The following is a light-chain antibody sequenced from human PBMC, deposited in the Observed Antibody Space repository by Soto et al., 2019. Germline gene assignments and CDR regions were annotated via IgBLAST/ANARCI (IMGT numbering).Light chain of an antibody. CDR3: SSYTSSSTLV. J-gene: IGLJ1*01. V-gene: IGLV2-14*01. Sequence: QSVLTQPASVSGSPGQSITISCTGTSGDVGAYNYVSWYQQHPGKAPKLMIYEVSHRPSGVSNRFSGSKSGNTASLTISGLQAEDEADYYCSSYTSSSTLVFXTGTKVTVL. CDR2: EVS. CDR1: SGDVGAYNY.